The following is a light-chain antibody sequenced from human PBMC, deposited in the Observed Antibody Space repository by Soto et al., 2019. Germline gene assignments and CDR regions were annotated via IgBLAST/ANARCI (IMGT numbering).Light chain of an antibody. Sequence: QSVLIQPRSVSGSPGQSVTISCTGTSSDVGHYNFVSWYQHHPGKAPKPMIYRVSQRPSGVPDRFSGSKSGNTASLTISGLQADDEAEYFCISYKTDDTFVFGTGTKLTVL. J-gene: IGLJ1*01. V-gene: IGLV2-11*01. CDR2: RVS. CDR3: ISYKTDDTFV. CDR1: SSDVGHYNF.